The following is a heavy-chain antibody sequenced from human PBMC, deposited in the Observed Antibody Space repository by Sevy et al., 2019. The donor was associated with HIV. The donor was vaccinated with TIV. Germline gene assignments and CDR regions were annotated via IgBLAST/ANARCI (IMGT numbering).Heavy chain of an antibody. Sequence: GGSLRLSCAASGFTLSDHCMEWVRQAPGKGLEWVGRTRNKADSYTTEYAASVKGRFTISRDDSKNSLYLQMNSLKTEDTAVYYCATHAGIAAAGRVFDYWGQGALVTVSS. CDR2: TRNKADSYTT. V-gene: IGHV3-72*01. CDR3: ATHAGIAAAGRVFDY. J-gene: IGHJ4*02. CDR1: GFTLSDHC. D-gene: IGHD6-13*01.